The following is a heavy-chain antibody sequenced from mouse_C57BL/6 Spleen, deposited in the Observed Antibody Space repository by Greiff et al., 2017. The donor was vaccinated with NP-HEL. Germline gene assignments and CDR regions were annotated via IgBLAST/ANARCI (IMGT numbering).Heavy chain of an antibody. CDR3: TRKYPSFMDY. J-gene: IGHJ4*01. CDR1: GYTFTDYE. V-gene: IGHV1-15*01. Sequence: VKLQESGAELVRPGASVTLSCKASGYTFTDYEMHWVKQTPVHGLEWIGAIDPETGGTAYNQKFKGKAILTADKSSSTAYMELRSLTSEDSAVYYCTRKYPSFMDYWGQGTSVTVSS. D-gene: IGHD2-10*02. CDR2: IDPETGGT.